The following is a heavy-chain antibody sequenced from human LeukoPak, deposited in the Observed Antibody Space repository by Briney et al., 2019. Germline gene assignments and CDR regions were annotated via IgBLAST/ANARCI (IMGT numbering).Heavy chain of an antibody. J-gene: IGHJ4*02. CDR2: IYCSGNT. D-gene: IGHD1-7*01. CDR1: GVSISTYY. CDR3: VRHRTGTTADY. V-gene: IGHV4-59*08. Sequence: PSETLSLTCTVSGVSISTYYWSWIRQPPGKGLEWIGCIYCSGNTNNSPSLKSRVTISVDTSKNQFSLSLTSVTAADTAVYYCVRHRTGTTADYWGQGTLVTVSS.